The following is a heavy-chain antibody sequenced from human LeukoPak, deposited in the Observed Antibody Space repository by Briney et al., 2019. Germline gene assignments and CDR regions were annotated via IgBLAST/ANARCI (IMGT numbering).Heavy chain of an antibody. CDR2: ISPNSGGT. CDR1: GYTFTSYG. Sequence: VKVSCKASGYTFTSYGISWVRQAPGQGLEWMGWISPNSGGTNYAQKFQGRVTMTRDTSISTAYMELSRLRSDDTAVYYCARYCSSPSCYHKDYWGQGTLVTVSS. CDR3: ARYCSSPSCYHKDY. J-gene: IGHJ4*02. V-gene: IGHV1-2*02. D-gene: IGHD2-2*01.